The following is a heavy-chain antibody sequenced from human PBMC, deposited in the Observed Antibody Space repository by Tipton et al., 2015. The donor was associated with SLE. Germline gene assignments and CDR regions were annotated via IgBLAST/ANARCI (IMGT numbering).Heavy chain of an antibody. Sequence: TLSLTCDVSGGSMSGGGYSWTWIRQPPGKGLEWIGNIYESGSVDYSPTLKSRVSMSIDTPKSQFSLNLSSVTAADTAVYYCARHTFFYRSGSQMGTDHWGQGTLVTVSS. CDR2: IYESGSV. CDR1: GGSMSGGGYS. D-gene: IGHD3-10*01. V-gene: IGHV4-30-2*03. CDR3: ARHTFFYRSGSQMGTDH. J-gene: IGHJ4*02.